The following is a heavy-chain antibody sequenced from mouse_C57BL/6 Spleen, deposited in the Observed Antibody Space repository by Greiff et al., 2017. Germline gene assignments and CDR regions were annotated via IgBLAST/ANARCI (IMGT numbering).Heavy chain of an antibody. D-gene: IGHD2-2*01. CDR2: IYPGSGST. V-gene: IGHV1-55*01. CDR1: GYTFTSYW. CDR3: ARGLRSYWYFDV. J-gene: IGHJ1*03. Sequence: QVQLQQPGAELVKPGASVKMSCKASGYTFTSYWITWVKQRPGQGLEWIGDIYPGSGSTNYNEKFKSKVTLTVATSSSTAYMQLSSLTSEDSAVYYCARGLRSYWYFDVWGTGTTVTVSS.